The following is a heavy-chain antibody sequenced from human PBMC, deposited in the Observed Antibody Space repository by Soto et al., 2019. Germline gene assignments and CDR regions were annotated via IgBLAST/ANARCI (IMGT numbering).Heavy chain of an antibody. D-gene: IGHD5-12*01. CDR2: IVVDTGNT. Sequence: SVKVSCKASGFTFGTSAIHWIRQARGHRLEWIGWIVVDTGNTDYAQQFQDRVTITRDLSTSTTYMELRSLRSDDTAVYYCARDVAMEAPYYYYYGMDVWGQGTTVTVSS. J-gene: IGHJ6*02. CDR1: GFTFGTSA. CDR3: ARDVAMEAPYYYYYGMDV. V-gene: IGHV1-58*02.